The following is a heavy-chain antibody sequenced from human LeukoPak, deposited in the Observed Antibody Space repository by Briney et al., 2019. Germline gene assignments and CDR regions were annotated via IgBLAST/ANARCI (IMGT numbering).Heavy chain of an antibody. CDR1: GGSFSGYY. J-gene: IGHJ4*02. CDR2: INHSGST. D-gene: IGHD6-19*01. Sequence: PSETLSLTCAVYGGSFSGYYWSWIRQPPGKGLEWIGEINHSGSTNYNPSLKSRVTISVDTSKNQFSLKLSSVTAADTAVYYCARGQRGWYGNRGDYWGQGTLVTVSS. CDR3: ARGQRGWYGNRGDY. V-gene: IGHV4-34*01.